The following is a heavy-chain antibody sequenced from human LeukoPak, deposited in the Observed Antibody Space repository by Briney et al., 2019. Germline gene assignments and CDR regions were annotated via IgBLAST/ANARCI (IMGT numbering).Heavy chain of an antibody. CDR2: INPNSGGT. CDR1: GYTFTGYY. D-gene: IGHD2-21*02. J-gene: IGHJ4*02. CDR3: ARSLAYCGGDCNFDY. Sequence: ASVKVSCKASGYTFTGYYMHWVRQAPGQGLEWMGWINPNSGGTNYAQKFQGRVTMTRDTSISTAYMELSRLRSDDTAVYYCARSLAYCGGDCNFDYWGQGNLVTVSS. V-gene: IGHV1-2*02.